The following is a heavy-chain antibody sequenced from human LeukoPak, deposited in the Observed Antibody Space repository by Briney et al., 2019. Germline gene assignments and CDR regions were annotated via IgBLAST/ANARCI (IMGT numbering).Heavy chain of an antibody. V-gene: IGHV3-74*01. Sequence: GGSLRLSCAASGFAFSNYWMHWVRQAPGKGLVWVSRTNSDGSSTSHADSVRGRFTTSRDNAKNTLYLQMNSLRAEDTAVYYCARVGSAGISTFFDSWGQGTPVTVSS. CDR3: ARVGSAGISTFFDS. CDR2: TNSDGSST. J-gene: IGHJ4*02. D-gene: IGHD6-13*01. CDR1: GFAFSNYW.